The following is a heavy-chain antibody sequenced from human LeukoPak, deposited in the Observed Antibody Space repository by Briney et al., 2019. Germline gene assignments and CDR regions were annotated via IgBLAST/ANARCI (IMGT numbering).Heavy chain of an antibody. Sequence: GGSLRLSCAASGFTFDDYAMHWVRQAPGKGLEWVSGISWNSGSIGYADSVKGRFTISRDNSKNTLYLQMNSLRAEDTAVYYCAKGSRAIWDYWGQGTLVTVSS. CDR3: AKGSRAIWDY. V-gene: IGHV3-9*01. CDR2: ISWNSGSI. D-gene: IGHD3-3*01. CDR1: GFTFDDYA. J-gene: IGHJ4*02.